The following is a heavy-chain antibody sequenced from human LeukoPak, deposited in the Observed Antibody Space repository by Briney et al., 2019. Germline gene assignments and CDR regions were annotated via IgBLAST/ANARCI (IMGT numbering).Heavy chain of an antibody. D-gene: IGHD2-15*01. CDR3: ARDDCSGGSCYPTVDY. CDR1: GFTFSSYG. CDR2: IWYDGSNK. Sequence: PGGSLRLSCAASGFTFSSYGMHWVRQAPGKGLEWVAVIWYDGSNKYYADSVKGRFTISRDNSKNTLYLQMNSLRAEDTAVYYCARDDCSGGSCYPTVDYWGQGTLVTVSS. J-gene: IGHJ4*02. V-gene: IGHV3-33*01.